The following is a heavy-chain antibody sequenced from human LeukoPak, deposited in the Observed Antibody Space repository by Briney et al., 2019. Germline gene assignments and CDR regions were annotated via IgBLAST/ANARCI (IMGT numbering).Heavy chain of an antibody. Sequence: PGRSLRLSCAASGFTFSSYGMPWVRQAPGKGLEWVAVISYDGSNKYYADSVKGRFTISRDNSKNTLYLQMNSLRAEDTAVYYCAKDGGHYYGSASYSLDYWGQGTLVTVSS. CDR2: ISYDGSNK. D-gene: IGHD3-10*01. J-gene: IGHJ4*02. CDR1: GFTFSSYG. V-gene: IGHV3-30*18. CDR3: AKDGGHYYGSASYSLDY.